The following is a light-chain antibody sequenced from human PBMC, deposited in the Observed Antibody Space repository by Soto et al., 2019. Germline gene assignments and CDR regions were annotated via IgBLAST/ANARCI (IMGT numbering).Light chain of an antibody. CDR2: DAS. CDR1: QSISSY. Sequence: DIQMTQSPSSLSSSVGDIFTITCRASQSISSYLNWYQQKPGKAPKLLIYDASSLESGVPSRFSGSGSGTEFTLTISSLQPDDFATYYCQQYNSYSWTFGQGTKVDIK. CDR3: QQYNSYSWT. V-gene: IGKV1-5*01. J-gene: IGKJ1*01.